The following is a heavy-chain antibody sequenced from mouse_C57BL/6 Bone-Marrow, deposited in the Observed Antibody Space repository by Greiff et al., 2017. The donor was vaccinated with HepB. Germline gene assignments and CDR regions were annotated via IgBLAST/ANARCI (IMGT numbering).Heavy chain of an antibody. CDR2: INPNNGGT. CDR3: ARRCGYSNYEWYFDV. CDR1: GYTFTDYN. Sequence: EVKLQESGPELVKPGASVKIPCKASGYTFTDYNMDWVKQSHGKSLEWIGDINPNNGGTIYNQKFKGKATLTVDKSSSTAYMQLSSLTSEDSAVYYCARRCGYSNYEWYFDVWGTGTTVTVSS. D-gene: IGHD2-5*01. V-gene: IGHV1-18*01. J-gene: IGHJ1*03.